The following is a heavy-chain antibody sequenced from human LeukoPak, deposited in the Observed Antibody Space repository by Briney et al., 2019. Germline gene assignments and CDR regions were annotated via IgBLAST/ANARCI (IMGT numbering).Heavy chain of an antibody. Sequence: ASVKVSCKASGYTFTSYGIGWVRQAPGQGLEWMGWISAYNGNTNYAQKLQGRVTMTTDTFTSSAYMELRSLRSDDTAVYYCARAKLLLLPRDYWGQGTLVTVSS. CDR2: ISAYNGNT. CDR1: GYTFTSYG. V-gene: IGHV1-18*01. D-gene: IGHD3-10*01. CDR3: ARAKLLLLPRDY. J-gene: IGHJ4*02.